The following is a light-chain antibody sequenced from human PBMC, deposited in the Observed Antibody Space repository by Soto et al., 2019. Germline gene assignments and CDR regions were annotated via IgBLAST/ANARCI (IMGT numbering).Light chain of an antibody. J-gene: IGKJ4*01. CDR1: QDISNY. CDR2: DAS. Sequence: DIQMSQSPSSLSASVGDRVTITCQANQDISNYLNWYQHKPGKPPKLLIYDASNLETGVPSRFSGSKPGTAFTFTITSLQPEDIATYYCQQYDNLPFSFGGGTKVEIK. V-gene: IGKV1-33*01. CDR3: QQYDNLPFS.